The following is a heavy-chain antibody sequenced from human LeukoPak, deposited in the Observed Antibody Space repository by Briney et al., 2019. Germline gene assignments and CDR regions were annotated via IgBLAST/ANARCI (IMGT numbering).Heavy chain of an antibody. D-gene: IGHD6-19*01. CDR1: GFTFSSYG. CDR3: ARDRYSSGWSDYMDV. J-gene: IGHJ6*03. Sequence: GGSLRLSCAASGFTFSSYGMSWVRQAPGKGLEWVANIKQDGSEKYYVDSVKGRFTISRDNAKNSLYLQMNSLRAEDKAVYYCARDRYSSGWSDYMDVWGKGTTVTVSS. CDR2: IKQDGSEK. V-gene: IGHV3-7*01.